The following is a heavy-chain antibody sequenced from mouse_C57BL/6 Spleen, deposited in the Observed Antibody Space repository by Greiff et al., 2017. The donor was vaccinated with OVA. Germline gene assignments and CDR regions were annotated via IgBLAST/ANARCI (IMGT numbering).Heavy chain of an antibody. J-gene: IGHJ2*01. V-gene: IGHV5-9-1*02. D-gene: IGHD2-3*01. Sequence: DVMLVESGEGLVKPGGSLKLSCAASGFTFSSYAMSWVRQTPEKRLEWVAYISSDGDYIYYADTVKGRFTISRDNARNTLYLQMSSLKSEDTAMYYCTRVDGYVDYWGQGTTLTVSS. CDR1: GFTFSSYA. CDR3: TRVDGYVDY. CDR2: ISSDGDYI.